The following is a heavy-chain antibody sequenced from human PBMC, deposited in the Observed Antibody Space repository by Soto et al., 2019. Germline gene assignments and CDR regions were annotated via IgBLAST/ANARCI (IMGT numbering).Heavy chain of an antibody. Sequence: QVQLQESGPGVVKPSGTLSLTCAVSGGSVSSDYWWSWVRLPPGKGLEWIGEIYHSGRTNYNPSLMSRVTISLDKSKSQLSLIFSSVTAADTAVYYCARDRPSYGRNFDYWGQGTLVTVSS. V-gene: IGHV4-4*02. D-gene: IGHD1-26*01. CDR3: ARDRPSYGRNFDY. J-gene: IGHJ4*02. CDR2: IYHSGRT. CDR1: GGSVSSDYW.